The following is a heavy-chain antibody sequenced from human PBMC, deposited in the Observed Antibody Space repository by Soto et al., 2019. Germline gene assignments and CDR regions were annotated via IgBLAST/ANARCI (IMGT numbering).Heavy chain of an antibody. Sequence: EVELVESGGGLVQAGGSLRVSCGVSGFTSSDHYMDWVRQAPGKGLEWVGRTAHQRSRYTTEYAASVKGRFIISRDDSKISVYLQMNSLKIEDTAVYYCARAGFGHGLDVWGQGTTVTVSS. CDR3: ARAGFGHGLDV. J-gene: IGHJ6*02. D-gene: IGHD3-16*01. CDR2: TAHQRSRYTT. V-gene: IGHV3-72*01. CDR1: GFTSSDHY.